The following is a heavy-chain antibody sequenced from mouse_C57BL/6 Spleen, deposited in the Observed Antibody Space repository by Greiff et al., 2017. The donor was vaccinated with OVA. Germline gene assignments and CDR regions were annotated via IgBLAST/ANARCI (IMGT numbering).Heavy chain of an antibody. Sequence: QVQLQQSGAELARPGASVKMSCKASGYTFTSYTMHWVKQRPGQGLEWIGYINPSSGYTKYNQKFKDKATLTADKSSSTDYMQLSSLTSEDSAVYYSASGLNYCGSSYDFDYWGQGTTLTVSS. V-gene: IGHV1-4*01. J-gene: IGHJ2*01. D-gene: IGHD1-1*01. CDR2: INPSSGYT. CDR1: GYTFTSYT. CDR3: ASGLNYCGSSYDFDY.